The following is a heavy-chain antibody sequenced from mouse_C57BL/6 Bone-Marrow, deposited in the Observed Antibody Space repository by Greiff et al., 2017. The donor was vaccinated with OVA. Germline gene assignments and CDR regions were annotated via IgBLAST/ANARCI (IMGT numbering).Heavy chain of an antibody. V-gene: IGHV1-74*01. Sequence: QVQLQQPGAELVKPGASVKVSCKASGYTFTSYWMHWVKQRPGQGLEWIGRIHPSDSDTNYNQKFKGKAKLTAVTSASTAYMELSSLTNEDSAVYYCTRWGAVVGGDYWGQGTTLTVSS. CDR1: GYTFTSYW. D-gene: IGHD1-1*01. CDR3: TRWGAVVGGDY. J-gene: IGHJ2*01. CDR2: IHPSDSDT.